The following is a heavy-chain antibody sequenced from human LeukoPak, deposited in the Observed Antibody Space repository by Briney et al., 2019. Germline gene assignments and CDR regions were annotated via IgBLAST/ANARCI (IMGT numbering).Heavy chain of an antibody. CDR2: IIPILGIA. Sequence: SVKVSCKASGGTFISYAISWVRQAPGQGLEWMGRIIPILGIANYAQKFQGRVTITADKSTSTAYMELSSLRSEDTAVYYCAVPAAGSFYYCYGMDVWGQGTTVTVSS. D-gene: IGHD6-13*01. CDR3: AVPAAGSFYYCYGMDV. V-gene: IGHV1-69*04. J-gene: IGHJ6*02. CDR1: GGTFISYA.